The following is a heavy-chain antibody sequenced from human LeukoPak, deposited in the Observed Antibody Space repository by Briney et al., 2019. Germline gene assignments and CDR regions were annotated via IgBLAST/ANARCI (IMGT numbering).Heavy chain of an antibody. CDR3: SRGGANDL. J-gene: IGHJ5*02. D-gene: IGHD4/OR15-4a*01. Sequence: SETLSLTCTVVGVSITSDYWSWIRQPAGKGLEWMGRIFTSGSAAYNPSPKSRVTMSLDTSKNQFFLKLSSVTAADTAAYFCSRGGANDLWGQGTLVTVSS. CDR2: IFTSGSA. V-gene: IGHV4-4*07. CDR1: GVSITSDY.